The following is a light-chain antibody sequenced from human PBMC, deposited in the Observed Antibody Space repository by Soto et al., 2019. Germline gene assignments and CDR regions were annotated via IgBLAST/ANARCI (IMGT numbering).Light chain of an antibody. CDR1: QSVSSSY. Sequence: EIVLTQSPGTLSLSPGDGATLSCRASQSVSSSYLAWYQQKPGQAPRLLIYGASSRATGIPDRFSGSGSGTDFTLTISRLEPEDFAVYYCQQYGSPPPYTFGQGTKLEIK. J-gene: IGKJ2*01. V-gene: IGKV3-20*01. CDR2: GAS. CDR3: QQYGSPPPYT.